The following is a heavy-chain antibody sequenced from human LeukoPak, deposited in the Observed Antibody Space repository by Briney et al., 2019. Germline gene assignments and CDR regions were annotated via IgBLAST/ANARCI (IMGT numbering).Heavy chain of an antibody. CDR3: ARVGYCSGGSCYFPTFDY. CDR1: GFTFSSCW. Sequence: GGSLRLSCAASGFTFSSCWMHWVRQAPGKGLVWVSRINSDGSSTSYADSVKGRFTISRDNAKNTLYLQMNSLRAEDTAVYYCARVGYCSGGSCYFPTFDYWGQGTLVTVSS. CDR2: INSDGSST. J-gene: IGHJ4*02. D-gene: IGHD2-15*01. V-gene: IGHV3-74*01.